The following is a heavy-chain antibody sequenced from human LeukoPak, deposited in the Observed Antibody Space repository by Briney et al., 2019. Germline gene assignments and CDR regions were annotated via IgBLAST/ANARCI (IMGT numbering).Heavy chain of an antibody. CDR1: RFTFSSYD. J-gene: IGHJ3*01. CDR3: TDPDWG. V-gene: IGHV3-30*02. Sequence: GGSLRLSCAASRFTFSSYDMHWVRQAPGKGLEWVAFIRNDVNIKFLADSVKGRFTISRDTSKNTLYLQMNSLRAEDTAVYYCTDPDWGWGQGTMVTVSS. CDR2: IRNDVNIK. D-gene: IGHD3/OR15-3a*01.